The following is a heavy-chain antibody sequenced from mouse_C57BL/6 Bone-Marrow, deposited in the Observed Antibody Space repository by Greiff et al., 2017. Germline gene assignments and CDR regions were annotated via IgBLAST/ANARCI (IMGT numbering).Heavy chain of an antibody. J-gene: IGHJ2*01. V-gene: IGHV5-4*03. D-gene: IGHD1-1*02. CDR3: ARGGYFDY. CDR2: ISDGGSYT. Sequence: VKLVESGGGLVKPGGSLKLSCAASGFTFSSYAMSWVRQTPEKRLEWVATISDGGSYTYYPDNVTGRFTISRDNAKNNLYLQMSHLKSEDTAMYYCARGGYFDYWGQGTTLTVSS. CDR1: GFTFSSYA.